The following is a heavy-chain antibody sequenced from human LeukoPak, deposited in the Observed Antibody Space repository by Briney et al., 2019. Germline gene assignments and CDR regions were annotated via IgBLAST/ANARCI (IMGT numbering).Heavy chain of an antibody. CDR3: ARAYASRGHSSWYEYYYHYMDV. CDR2: MSYDGSNE. D-gene: IGHD6-13*01. CDR1: GFTFSSYA. Sequence: GGSLRLSCAASGFTFSSYAMHWVRQAPGTGLQWVAFMSYDGSNEYYADSVKGRFTISRDNSKNTLYLQMNSLRAEDTAVYYCARAYASRGHSSWYEYYYHYMDVWGKGTTVTVSS. V-gene: IGHV3-30*04. J-gene: IGHJ6*03.